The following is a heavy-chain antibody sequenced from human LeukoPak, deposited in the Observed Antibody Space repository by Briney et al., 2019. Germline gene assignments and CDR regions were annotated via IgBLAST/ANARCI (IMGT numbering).Heavy chain of an antibody. D-gene: IGHD5-18*01. CDR3: ARGEPWIQLWFH. Sequence: SETLSLTCTVSGGSISSSSDYWGWIRQPPGKGLEWIGSIYYSGGTYYNPSLKSRVTISVDTSKNQFSLKLSSVTAADTAVYYCARGEPWIQLWFHWGQGTLVTVSS. CDR2: IYYSGGT. CDR1: GGSISSSSDY. J-gene: IGHJ4*02. V-gene: IGHV4-39*07.